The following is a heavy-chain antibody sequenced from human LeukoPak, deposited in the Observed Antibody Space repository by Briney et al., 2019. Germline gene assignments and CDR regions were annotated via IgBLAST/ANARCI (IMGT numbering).Heavy chain of an antibody. V-gene: IGHV3-21*01. D-gene: IGHD3-3*01. Sequence: GGSLRLSCAASGFTFSGYSMNWVRQAPGKGLEWVSSISSSSSYIYYADSVKGRFTISRDDAKNSLYLQMNSLRAEDTAVYYCAAVWSGYPIDYWGQRTLVTVSS. J-gene: IGHJ4*02. CDR2: ISSSSSYI. CDR1: GFTFSGYS. CDR3: AAVWSGYPIDY.